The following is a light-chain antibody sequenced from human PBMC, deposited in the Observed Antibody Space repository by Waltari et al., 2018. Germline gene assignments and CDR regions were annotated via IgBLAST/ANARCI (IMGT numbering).Light chain of an antibody. CDR3: SSYTTRGTVV. Sequence: QSALTQPASMSGSPGQSITISCHGTDNDIATYNYVYRYQQQPGKVPKLIIYDVNLRPSGFVYRFAGSKSGNSASLSISARQSGDEAGYSCSSYTTRGTVVFGGGTTLTV. CDR2: DVN. J-gene: IGLJ2*01. V-gene: IGLV2-14*01. CDR1: DNDIATYNY.